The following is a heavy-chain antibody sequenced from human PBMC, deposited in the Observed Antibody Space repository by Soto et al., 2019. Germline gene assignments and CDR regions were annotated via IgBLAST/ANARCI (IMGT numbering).Heavy chain of an antibody. CDR2: ISSGGSSI. J-gene: IGHJ4*02. D-gene: IGHD3-10*01. CDR3: ASLAIGTIIRGAPDF. CDR1: GFTFSDYY. V-gene: IGHV3-11*01. Sequence: QVHLVESGGGLVKPGGSLRLSCAASGFTFSDYYMTWIRQAPGKGLAWVSYISSGGSSIYYADSVKGRFTISRDNAKNSLYLQMNSLRAEDTAMYYCASLAIGTIIRGAPDFWGQGTLVTVSS.